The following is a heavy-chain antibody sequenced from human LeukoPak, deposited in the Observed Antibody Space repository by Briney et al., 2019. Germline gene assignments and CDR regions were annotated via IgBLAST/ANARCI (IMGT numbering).Heavy chain of an antibody. J-gene: IGHJ5*02. CDR2: ISYDGSNK. D-gene: IGHD3-16*02. V-gene: IGHV3-30-3*01. CDR1: GFTFSSYA. CDR3: ARGSPIMITFGGVIDRYNWFDP. Sequence: SGGSLRLSCAASGFTFSSYAMRWVRQAPGKGLEWVSVISYDGSNKYYADSVKGRFTISRDNSKNTLYLQMNSLRAEDTAVYYCARGSPIMITFGGVIDRYNWFDPWGQGTLVTVSS.